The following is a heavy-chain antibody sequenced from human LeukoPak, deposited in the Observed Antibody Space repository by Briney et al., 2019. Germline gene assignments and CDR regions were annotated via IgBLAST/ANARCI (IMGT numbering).Heavy chain of an antibody. J-gene: IGHJ5*02. Sequence: SETLSLTCTVSGGSISSSSYYWGWIRQPPGKGLEWIGSIYYSGRTYYNPSLKSRVTISVDTSKNQFSLKLRSVTAADTAVYYCASPGYTSSTWFDPWGQGTLVIVSS. V-gene: IGHV4-39*01. CDR1: GGSISSSSYY. CDR2: IYYSGRT. D-gene: IGHD6-13*01. CDR3: ASPGYTSSTWFDP.